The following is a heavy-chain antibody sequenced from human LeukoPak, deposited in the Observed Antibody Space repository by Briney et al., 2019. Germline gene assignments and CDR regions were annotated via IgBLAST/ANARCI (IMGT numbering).Heavy chain of an antibody. CDR3: AAEIYGGNSDCCSFDI. D-gene: IGHD4-23*01. Sequence: SVKVSCKTSGFTFTNSAVQWVRQARGQRLEWIGWIIVGSGNTNYAQKVQERVTITRDMSTSTAYMELSSLGSEDTAVYYCAAEIYGGNSDCCSFDIWGQGTMVTVSS. CDR2: IIVGSGNT. V-gene: IGHV1-58*01. CDR1: GFTFTNSA. J-gene: IGHJ3*02.